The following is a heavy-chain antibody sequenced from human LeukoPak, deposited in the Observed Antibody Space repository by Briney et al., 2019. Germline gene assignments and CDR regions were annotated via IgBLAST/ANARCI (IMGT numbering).Heavy chain of an antibody. V-gene: IGHV4-61*01. D-gene: IGHD6-19*01. J-gene: IGHJ4*02. CDR2: IYYSGST. Sequence: SETLSLTCTVSGGSVSSGSYYWSWIRQPPGKGLEWIGFIYYSGSTYYNPSLKRRLTISVDTSKNQFSLKLSSVTAADTAVYYCARLYKADPGWIDSWGQGTLVTVSS. CDR3: ARLYKADPGWIDS. CDR1: GGSVSSGSYY.